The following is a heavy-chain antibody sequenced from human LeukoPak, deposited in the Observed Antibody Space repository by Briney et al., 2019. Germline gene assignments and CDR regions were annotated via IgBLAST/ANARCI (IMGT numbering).Heavy chain of an antibody. CDR1: GYTFTGYH. J-gene: IGHJ6*02. CDR3: ARDYYYYDSREGMDV. V-gene: IGHV1-2*02. CDR2: INPNSGGT. D-gene: IGHD3-22*01. Sequence: ASVKVSCKASGYTFTGYHMHWVRQAPGQGLEWMGWINPNSGGTNYAQKFQGRVTMTRDTSISTAYMELSRLRSDDTAVYYCARDYYYYDSREGMDVWGQGTTVTVSS.